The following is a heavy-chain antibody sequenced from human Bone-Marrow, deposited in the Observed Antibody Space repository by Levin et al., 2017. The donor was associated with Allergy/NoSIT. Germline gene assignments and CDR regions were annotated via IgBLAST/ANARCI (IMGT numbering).Heavy chain of an antibody. D-gene: IGHD2-15*01. CDR3: ARSPCSGGSCRYWYFDL. CDR1: GGSISNNDYY. Sequence: PGGSLRLSCTVSGGSISNNDYYWGWVRQSPEKGLDWFGNIYYRGNTYYNPSLMSRVTISVDTSKNQFSLRLSSVTAADTAVYYCARSPCSGGSCRYWYFDLWGRGTLVTVSS. V-gene: IGHV4-39*01. CDR2: IYYRGNT. J-gene: IGHJ2*01.